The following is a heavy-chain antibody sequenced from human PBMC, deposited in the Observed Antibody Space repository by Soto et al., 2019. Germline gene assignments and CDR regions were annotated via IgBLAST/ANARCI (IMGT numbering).Heavy chain of an antibody. Sequence: SELLSLTCSVSGASISTLDYFWARICQAPVSALESIGYIYKSATTYYNPSFESRVAISVDTSKSQFSLNVTSVTAADTAVYFCARGRYCLTGRCFPNWFDSWGQGALVTVSS. V-gene: IGHV4-30-4*01. CDR2: IYKSATT. D-gene: IGHD7-27*01. J-gene: IGHJ5*01. CDR3: ARGRYCLTGRCFPNWFDS. CDR1: GASISTLDYF.